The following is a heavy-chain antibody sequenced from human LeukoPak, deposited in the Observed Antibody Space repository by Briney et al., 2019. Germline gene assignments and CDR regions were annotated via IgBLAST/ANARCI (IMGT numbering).Heavy chain of an antibody. D-gene: IGHD6-19*01. CDR1: GFTFSGYG. Sequence: GGSLRLSCAASGFTFSGYGMHWVRQAPGKGLEWVAVISYDGSNKYYADSVKGRFTISRDNSKNTLYLQMNSLRAEDTAVYYCAKADQWLDLDYWGQGTLVTVSS. V-gene: IGHV3-30*18. CDR2: ISYDGSNK. CDR3: AKADQWLDLDY. J-gene: IGHJ4*02.